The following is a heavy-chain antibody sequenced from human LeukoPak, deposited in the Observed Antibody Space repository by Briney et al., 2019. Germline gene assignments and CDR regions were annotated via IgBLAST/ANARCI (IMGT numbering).Heavy chain of an antibody. V-gene: IGHV3-23*01. D-gene: IGHD2-15*01. CDR3: AKDLSGSGGSCYYDY. Sequence: GGSLRLSCAASGFTFSSYGMSWVRQAPGKGLEWVSAISGSGGSTYYADSVKGRFTISRDNSKNTLYLQMNSLRAEDTAVYYCAKDLSGSGGSCYYDYWGQGTLVTVSS. CDR2: ISGSGGST. J-gene: IGHJ4*02. CDR1: GFTFSSYG.